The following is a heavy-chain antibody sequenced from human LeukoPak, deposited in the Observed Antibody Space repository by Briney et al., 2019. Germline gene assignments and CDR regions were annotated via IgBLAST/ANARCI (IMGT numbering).Heavy chain of an antibody. CDR2: ISGSGGST. CDR3: VTLVRGLT. D-gene: IGHD3-10*01. V-gene: IGHV3-23*01. CDR1: GFTFSTYA. Sequence: PGGSLRLSCAASGFTFSTYAMSWVRQAPGKGLEWVSGISGSGGSTYYADSVKGRFTISRDNSKNTLSLQMNSLSAEDTAVYFCVTLVRGLTWGQGTLATVSS. J-gene: IGHJ5*02.